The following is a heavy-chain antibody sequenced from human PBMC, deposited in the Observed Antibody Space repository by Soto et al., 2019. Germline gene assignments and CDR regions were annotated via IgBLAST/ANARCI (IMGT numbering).Heavy chain of an antibody. V-gene: IGHV4-34*01. CDR1: GGSFSGYY. Sequence: QVQLQQWGAGLLKPSETLSLTCAVYGGSFSGYYWSWIRQPPGKGLEWIGEINHSGSTNYNPSLKSRVTISVDTSKNQFSLKLSSVTAADTAVYYCARGPHETVAAGSGSCGIDYWGQGTLVTVSS. CDR2: INHSGST. J-gene: IGHJ4*02. D-gene: IGHD2-15*01. CDR3: ARGPHETVAAGSGSCGIDY.